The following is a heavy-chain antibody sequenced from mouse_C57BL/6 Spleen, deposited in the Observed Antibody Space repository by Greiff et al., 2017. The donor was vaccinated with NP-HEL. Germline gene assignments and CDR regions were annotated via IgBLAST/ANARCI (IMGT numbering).Heavy chain of an antibody. CDR2: IWSDGST. Sequence: VKLVESGPGLVAPSQSLSITCTVSGFSLTSYGVHWVRQPPGKGLEWLVVIWSDGSTTYNSALKSRLSISKDNSKSQVFLKMNSLQTDDTAMYYCARLIYYDYDGGYAMDYWGQGTSVTVSS. V-gene: IGHV2-6*03. CDR1: GFSLTSYG. J-gene: IGHJ4*01. D-gene: IGHD2-4*01. CDR3: ARLIYYDYDGGYAMDY.